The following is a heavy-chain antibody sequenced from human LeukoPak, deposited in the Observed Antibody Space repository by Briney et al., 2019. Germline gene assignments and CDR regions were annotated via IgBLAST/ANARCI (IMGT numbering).Heavy chain of an antibody. CDR1: GFTFGDYA. Sequence: GWSLRLSCTASGFTFGDYAMNWVRQAPGKGLEWVSFIRSKAYGGTIEYAASVKGRFTISRDDSKTIAYLQMNSLKTGDTAVYYCARGNPYGDYALDYWGQGTLVTVSS. V-gene: IGHV3-49*04. CDR3: ARGNPYGDYALDY. CDR2: IRSKAYGGTI. D-gene: IGHD4-17*01. J-gene: IGHJ4*02.